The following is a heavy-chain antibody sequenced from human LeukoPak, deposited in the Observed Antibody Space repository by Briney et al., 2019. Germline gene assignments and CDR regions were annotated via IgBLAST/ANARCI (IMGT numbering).Heavy chain of an antibody. D-gene: IGHD5/OR15-5a*01. Sequence: PGGSLRLSCAASGFTFSYYGMHWVRQAPGKGLEWLGFVRFDGNEKYYADSVKGRFTISRDTSRNTLYLQMNSLRAEDTAVYYCARGHVTVSAHDDAFDIWGQGTMVTVSS. J-gene: IGHJ3*02. CDR2: VRFDGNEK. CDR3: ARGHVTVSAHDDAFDI. CDR1: GFTFSYYG. V-gene: IGHV3-30*02.